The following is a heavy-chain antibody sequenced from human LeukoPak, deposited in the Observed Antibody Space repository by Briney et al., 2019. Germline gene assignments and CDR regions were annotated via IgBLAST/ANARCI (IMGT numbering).Heavy chain of an antibody. CDR3: ARQAGYSYAGVDAFDI. V-gene: IGHV5-51*01. D-gene: IGHD5-18*01. CDR2: IYPGDSDT. CDR1: GYSFTSNW. Sequence: GKSLKISCKGSGYSFTSNWISWVRQMPGKGREWMGIIYPGDSDTRYSPSFQGQVTISADKSISTAYLQWSSLKASDTAMYYCARQAGYSYAGVDAFDIWGQGTMVTVSS. J-gene: IGHJ3*02.